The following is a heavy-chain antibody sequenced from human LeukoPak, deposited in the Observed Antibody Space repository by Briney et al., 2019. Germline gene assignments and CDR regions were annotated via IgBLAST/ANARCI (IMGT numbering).Heavy chain of an antibody. J-gene: IGHJ4*02. Sequence: GGSLRLSCAASGFTFSTYPMHWVRQAPGKGLEWVAVMSFDGDSEYYSDSVRGRFTVSRDNAKSTLYLQMNSLRADDTAVHYCAREGPMLRGVIGGKIDYWGQGTVVTVSS. CDR2: MSFDGDSE. CDR1: GFTFSTYP. CDR3: AREGPMLRGVIGGKIDY. V-gene: IGHV3-30-3*01. D-gene: IGHD3-10*01.